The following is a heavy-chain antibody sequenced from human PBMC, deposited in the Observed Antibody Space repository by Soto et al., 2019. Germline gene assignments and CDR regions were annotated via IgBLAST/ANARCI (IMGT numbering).Heavy chain of an antibody. J-gene: IGHJ4*02. V-gene: IGHV1-18*01. CDR3: ARDRLHTSSSITFDY. CDR1: GYTFTTYA. D-gene: IGHD6-6*01. Sequence: GVSVKVSCKASGYTFTTYAISWVRQAPGQGLEWMGWLRTYDGHTDYAQNLQGRVTMTTDTSTNTAYMELRSLRSDDTAVYYCARDRLHTSSSITFDYWGQGALVTVSS. CDR2: LRTYDGHT.